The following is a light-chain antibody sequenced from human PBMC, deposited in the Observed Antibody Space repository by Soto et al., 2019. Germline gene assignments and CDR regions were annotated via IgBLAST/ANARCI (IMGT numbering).Light chain of an antibody. CDR1: QSVRSN. V-gene: IGKV3-15*01. CDR2: DAS. Sequence: EIVLTQSPATLSLSPGERATLSCRASQSVRSNLAWYQQKPGQAPRLLIYDASTRATGIPARFSGSGSGTEFTLTISSLKSEDYAVYYGQQYKSWPTITFGQGTRLEIK. CDR3: QQYKSWPTIT. J-gene: IGKJ5*01.